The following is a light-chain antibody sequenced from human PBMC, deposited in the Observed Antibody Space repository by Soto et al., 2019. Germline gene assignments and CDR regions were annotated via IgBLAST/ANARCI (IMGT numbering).Light chain of an antibody. CDR3: NSYAGTSYV. J-gene: IGLJ1*01. V-gene: IGLV2-14*01. Sequence: QSVLTQPASVSGSAGQSITISCTGTSSDVGRYNYVSWYQQFPGKAPKLIIYGVSNRPSGVSSRFSGSKSGNTASRTISGLQTEDEADYYCNSYAGTSYVFGTGTK. CDR1: SSDVGRYNY. CDR2: GVS.